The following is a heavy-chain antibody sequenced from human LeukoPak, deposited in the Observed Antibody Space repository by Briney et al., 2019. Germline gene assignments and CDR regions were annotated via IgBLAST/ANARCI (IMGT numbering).Heavy chain of an antibody. CDR3: ARDNSCISSNCGNSYMDV. D-gene: IGHD2-2*01. CDR2: ISPNSGGT. J-gene: IGHJ6*03. V-gene: IGHV1-2*02. CDR1: GYTFIGYY. Sequence: GASVKVSCKASGYTFIGYYIHWVRQAPGQGLEWMGWISPNSGGTDFAQRFQGRVTMTRDTSISTVYMELSRLRSDDTAVYYCARDNSCISSNCGNSYMDVWGKGTTVTVSS.